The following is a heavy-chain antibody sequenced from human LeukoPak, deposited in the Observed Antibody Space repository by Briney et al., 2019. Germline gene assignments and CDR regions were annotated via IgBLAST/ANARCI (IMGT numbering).Heavy chain of an antibody. CDR3: ARDPPGAQDYYYMDV. V-gene: IGHV1-69*05. J-gene: IGHJ6*03. Sequence: SVKVSCKASGGTFSSYAISWVRQAPGQGLEWMGGIIPIFGTANYAQKFQGRVTITTDESTSTAYMELSSLRSEDTAVYYCARDPPGAQDYYYMDVWSKGTTVTVSS. CDR1: GGTFSSYA. D-gene: IGHD1-26*01. CDR2: IIPIFGTA.